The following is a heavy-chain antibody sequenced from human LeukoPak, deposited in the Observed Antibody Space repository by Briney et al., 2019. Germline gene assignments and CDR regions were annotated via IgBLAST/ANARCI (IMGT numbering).Heavy chain of an antibody. CDR1: GVSFSGYY. CDR2: INQSGST. J-gene: IGHJ4*02. D-gene: IGHD4-11*01. CDR3: ARVRDYSNYGPIFDY. V-gene: IGHV4-34*01. Sequence: SETLSLTCAVYGVSFSGYYWSWIRQPPGKGLEWIGEINQSGSTNYNPSLKSRVTISVDTSKNQFSLKLSSVTAADTAVYYCARVRDYSNYGPIFDYWGQGTLVTVSS.